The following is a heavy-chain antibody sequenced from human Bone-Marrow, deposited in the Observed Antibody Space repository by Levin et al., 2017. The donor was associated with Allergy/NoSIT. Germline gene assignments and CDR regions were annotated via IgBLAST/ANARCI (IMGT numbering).Heavy chain of an antibody. J-gene: IGHJ4*02. D-gene: IGHD6-13*01. Sequence: TGGSLRLSCAASGFTFSSYWMHWVRQAPGKGLVWVSRINSDGSSTSYADSVKGRFTISRDNAKNTLYLQMNSLRAEDTAVYYCARDSTKPHIAAAAPPDYWGQGTLVTVSS. CDR1: GFTFSSYW. CDR2: INSDGSST. V-gene: IGHV3-74*01. CDR3: ARDSTKPHIAAAAPPDY.